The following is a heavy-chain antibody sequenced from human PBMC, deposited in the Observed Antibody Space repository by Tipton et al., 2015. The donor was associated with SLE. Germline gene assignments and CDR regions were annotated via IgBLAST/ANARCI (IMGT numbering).Heavy chain of an antibody. D-gene: IGHD3-16*02. Sequence: SLRLSCAASGFTFNTYWMHWVRQAPGTGLVWVSRINSDGSVTSYADSVKGRFTISRDNAKNTLYLQMNSLRAEDTAAYYCVRQLSPGWYLDYWGQGTLVTVSS. CDR1: GFTFNTYW. CDR3: VRQLSPGWYLDY. J-gene: IGHJ4*02. CDR2: INSDGSVT. V-gene: IGHV3-74*01.